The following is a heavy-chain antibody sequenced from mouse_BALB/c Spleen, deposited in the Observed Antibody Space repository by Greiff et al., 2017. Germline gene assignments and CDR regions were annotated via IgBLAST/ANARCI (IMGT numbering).Heavy chain of an antibody. V-gene: IGHV5-9-4*01. D-gene: IGHD2-1*01. CDR1: GFTFSSYA. J-gene: IGHJ4*01. Sequence: DVMLVESGGGLVKPGGSLKLSCAASGFTFSSYAMSWVRQSPEKRLEWVAEISSGGSYTYYPDTVTGRFTISRDNAKNTLYLEMSSLRSEDTAMYYCARDRGNYRDAMDYWGQGTSVTVSS. CDR3: ARDRGNYRDAMDY. CDR2: ISSGGSYT.